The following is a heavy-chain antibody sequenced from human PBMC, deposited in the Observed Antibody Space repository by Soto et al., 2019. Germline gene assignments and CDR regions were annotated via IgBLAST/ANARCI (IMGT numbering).Heavy chain of an antibody. CDR1: GGSISSSKYY. Sequence: QLQVQESGPGLVKPSETLSLTCTVSGGSISSSKYYWGWIRQPPGKGLEWIGIVYRSWTTYYNPSLKRPVTISRYTTKNRLSLKWSSVTETDTAVYYCARRTYGSGNDWGQGTLVTVSS. V-gene: IGHV4-39*01. J-gene: IGHJ4*02. CDR2: VYRSWTT. D-gene: IGHD3-10*01. CDR3: ARRTYGSGND.